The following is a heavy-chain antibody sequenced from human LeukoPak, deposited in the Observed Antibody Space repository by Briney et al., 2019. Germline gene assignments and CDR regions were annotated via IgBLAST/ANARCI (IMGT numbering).Heavy chain of an antibody. CDR2: ISSSGGTT. V-gene: IGHV3-23*01. Sequence: PGGSLRLSCAASGFTFSTYAVNWVRQAPGKGLEWVSAISSSGGTTYYADSVKGRCTVSRDDSKNTLYLAMSSLRLEDTAVYYCARDCYRNGGYGDCHTRDYFNSWGQGTLVTVSS. CDR1: GFTFSTYA. J-gene: IGHJ4*01. CDR3: ARDCYRNGGYGDCHTRDYFNS. D-gene: IGHD2-21*02.